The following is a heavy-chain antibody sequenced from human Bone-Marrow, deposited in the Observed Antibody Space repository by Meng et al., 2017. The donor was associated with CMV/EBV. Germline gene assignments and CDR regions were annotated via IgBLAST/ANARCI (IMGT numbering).Heavy chain of an antibody. CDR3: ARGKGIGWIQLPSDYFDY. CDR1: GYTFTSYD. Sequence: ASVKVPCKASGYTFTSYDINWVRQATGQGLEWMGWMNPNSGNTGYAQKFQGRVTMTRNTSISTAYMELSSLRSEDTAVYYCARGKGIGWIQLPSDYFDYWGQGTLVTVSS. J-gene: IGHJ4*02. D-gene: IGHD5-18*01. V-gene: IGHV1-8*01. CDR2: MNPNSGNT.